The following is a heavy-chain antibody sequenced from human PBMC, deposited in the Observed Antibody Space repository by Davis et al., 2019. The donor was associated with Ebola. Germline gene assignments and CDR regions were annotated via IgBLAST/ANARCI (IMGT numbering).Heavy chain of an antibody. D-gene: IGHD6-19*01. CDR2: IWDDGSNK. V-gene: IGHV3-33*01. J-gene: IGHJ4*02. Sequence: AGSLTLSCAASGFTLSGYDMNWVRQAPGKGLQWVAVIWDDGSNKYYADSVKGRFTISRDNSKNTLYLQMNSLRAEDTAVYYCATTPQYSSGQNKPFDYWGQGTLVTVSS. CDR3: ATTPQYSSGQNKPFDY. CDR1: GFTLSGYD.